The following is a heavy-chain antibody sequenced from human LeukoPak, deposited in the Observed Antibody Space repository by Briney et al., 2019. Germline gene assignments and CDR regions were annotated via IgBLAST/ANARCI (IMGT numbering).Heavy chain of an antibody. CDR1: GFTFSSYS. J-gene: IGHJ4*02. D-gene: IGHD2-2*01. CDR2: ISSSSSYI. CDR3: AIVPAARELGY. Sequence: GGSLRLSCAASGFTFSSYSMNWVRQAPGKGLEWVSSISSSSSYIYYADSVKGRFTISRDNAKNSLYLQMNSQRAEDTAVYYCAIVPAARELGYWGQGTLVTVSS. V-gene: IGHV3-21*01.